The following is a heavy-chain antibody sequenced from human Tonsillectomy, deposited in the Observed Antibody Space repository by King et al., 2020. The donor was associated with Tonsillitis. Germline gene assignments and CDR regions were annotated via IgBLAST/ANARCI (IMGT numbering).Heavy chain of an antibody. CDR2: ICYVGGNN. Sequence: VQLVESGGGVVQPGRSLRLSCAASGFTSSGSGLHWFRQPPGRGREWGQVICYVGGNNYNADSVKGRFTISRDNSKNTLYLQMNSLRAEDTAVYYCARDRGSPYYYYMDVWGKGTTVTVSS. CDR1: GFTSSGSG. J-gene: IGHJ6*03. D-gene: IGHD2-15*01. V-gene: IGHV3-33*08. CDR3: ARDRGSPYYYYMDV.